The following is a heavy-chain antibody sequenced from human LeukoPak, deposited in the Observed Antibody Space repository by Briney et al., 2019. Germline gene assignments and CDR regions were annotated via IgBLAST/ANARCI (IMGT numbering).Heavy chain of an antibody. D-gene: IGHD2-2*02. Sequence: GGSLRLSCVASGFSFITYAMSWVRQAPGKGLEWVSDISGSAGSTNYADSVKGRFTISRDNSKSTLYLQMNSLRAEDTAVYYCAKKDCSTTSCYKAFDSWGQGTLVTVSS. V-gene: IGHV3-23*01. J-gene: IGHJ4*02. CDR2: ISGSAGST. CDR1: GFSFITYA. CDR3: AKKDCSTTSCYKAFDS.